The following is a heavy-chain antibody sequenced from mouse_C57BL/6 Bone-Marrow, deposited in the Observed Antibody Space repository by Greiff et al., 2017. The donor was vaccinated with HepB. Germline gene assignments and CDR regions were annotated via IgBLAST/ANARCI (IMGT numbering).Heavy chain of an antibody. CDR3: ARTFSGPFDY. J-gene: IGHJ2*01. V-gene: IGHV5-17*01. CDR1: GSTFSDYG. D-gene: IGHD3-2*02. Sequence: EVQLVESGGGLVKPGGSLKLSCAASGSTFSDYGMHWVRQAPEKGLEWVAYISSGSSTIYYADTVKGRFTISRDNAKNTLFLQMTSLRSEDTAMYYCARTFSGPFDYWGQGTTLTVSS. CDR2: ISSGSSTI.